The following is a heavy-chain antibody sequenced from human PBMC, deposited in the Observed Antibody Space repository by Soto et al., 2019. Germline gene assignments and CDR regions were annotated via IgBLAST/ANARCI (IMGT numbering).Heavy chain of an antibody. Sequence: GDDWGWVRKPPGKGLEWIGSIYHSGNTYYNPSLKSLVTISLDTSKNEFSLKLTSVTAADTVLFYSTRLHTTGRGSFHFWGQGTLVTLSS. J-gene: IGHJ4*02. CDR3: TRLHTTGRGSFHF. V-gene: IGHV4-38-2*01. CDR2: IYHSGNT. D-gene: IGHD1-1*01. CDR1: GDD.